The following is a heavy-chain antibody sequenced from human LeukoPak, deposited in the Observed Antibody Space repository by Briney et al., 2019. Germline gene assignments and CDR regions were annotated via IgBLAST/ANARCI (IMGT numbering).Heavy chain of an antibody. Sequence: EASVKVSCTASGYTFTSNYIRWVRQAPGQGLEWMGMIYPRDGSTSYAQKFQGRVTVTRDTSTSTVHMELSGLRSEDTAVYYCARDQEGFDYWARDPWSPSPQ. CDR1: GYTFTSNY. CDR2: IYPRDGST. J-gene: IGHJ4*02. V-gene: IGHV1-46*01. CDR3: ARDQEGFDY.